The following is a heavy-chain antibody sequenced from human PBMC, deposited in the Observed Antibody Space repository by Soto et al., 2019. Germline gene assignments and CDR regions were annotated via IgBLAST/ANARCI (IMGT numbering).Heavy chain of an antibody. CDR2: ISYDGSNK. D-gene: IGHD4-4*01. J-gene: IGHJ4*02. CDR3: AKNLDDYSNYSPNDY. Sequence: GGSLRLSCAASGFTFSSYGMHWVRQAPGKGLEWVAVISYDGSNKYYADSVKGRFTISRDNSKNTLYLQMNSLRAEDTAVYYGAKNLDDYSNYSPNDYWGQGTLVTVSS. CDR1: GFTFSSYG. V-gene: IGHV3-30*18.